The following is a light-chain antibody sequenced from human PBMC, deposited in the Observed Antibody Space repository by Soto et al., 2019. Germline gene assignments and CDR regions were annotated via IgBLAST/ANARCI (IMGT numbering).Light chain of an antibody. V-gene: IGKV3-15*01. CDR3: QQFNNWPRT. Sequence: EIELTQAPGTLSLSPGERATLSCRASQSFTSRSLAWYQQKPGLAPRLLISGASNRATGIPARFSGSGSGTEFTLTISSLQSEDFAIYYCQQFNNWPRTFGQGTKVDI. CDR1: QSFTSRS. CDR2: GAS. J-gene: IGKJ1*01.